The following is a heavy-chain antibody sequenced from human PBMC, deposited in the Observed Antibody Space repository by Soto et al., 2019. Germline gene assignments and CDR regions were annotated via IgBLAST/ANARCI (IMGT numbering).Heavy chain of an antibody. D-gene: IGHD3-16*01. V-gene: IGHV1-46*01. J-gene: IGHJ4*02. CDR3: AAYSHKGY. Sequence: ASVKVSCKASGYTFTSYYMHWVRQAPGQGLEWMGIINPSGGSTSYAQKFQGRVTMTRDTSKNTLYLQMNSLRAEDTAMYYCAAYSHKGYWGQGTLVTVSS. CDR1: GYTFTSYY. CDR2: INPSGGST.